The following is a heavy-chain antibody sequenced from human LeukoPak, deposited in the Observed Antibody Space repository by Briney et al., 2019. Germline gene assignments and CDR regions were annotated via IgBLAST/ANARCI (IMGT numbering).Heavy chain of an antibody. CDR2: IRYDGSNK. J-gene: IGHJ4*02. Sequence: PGGSLRLSCAASGFTFSSYGMHWVRQAPGKGLEWVAFIRYDGSNKYYADSVKGRFTISRDNSKNTLYLQMNSLRAEDTAVYYCAKDTVDTAMDYYFDYWGQGTLVTVSS. V-gene: IGHV3-30*02. CDR1: GFTFSSYG. D-gene: IGHD5-18*01. CDR3: AKDTVDTAMDYYFDY.